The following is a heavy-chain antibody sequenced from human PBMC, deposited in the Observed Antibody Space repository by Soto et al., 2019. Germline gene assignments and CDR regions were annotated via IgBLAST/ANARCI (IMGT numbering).Heavy chain of an antibody. V-gene: IGHV1-46*03. CDR1: GYTFTSYY. Sequence: GASVKVSCKASGYTFTSYYMHWVRQAPGQGLEWMGIINPSGGSTSYAQKFQGRVTMTRDTSTSTVYMELSSLRSEDTAVYYCAREYCSGGSCYSDAFEIWGQGTMVTVSS. CDR3: AREYCSGGSCYSDAFEI. CDR2: INPSGGST. D-gene: IGHD2-15*01. J-gene: IGHJ3*02.